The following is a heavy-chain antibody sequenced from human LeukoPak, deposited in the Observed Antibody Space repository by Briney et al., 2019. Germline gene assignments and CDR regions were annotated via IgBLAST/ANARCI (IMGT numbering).Heavy chain of an antibody. V-gene: IGHV3-7*04. D-gene: IGHD5-24*01. J-gene: IGHJ4*02. CDR1: GFTFSRYW. Sequence: QPGGSLRLSCAASGFTFSRYWMTWVRQAPGKGLEWVANIKEDGSEEYYVDSVEGRFTISRDNAKNSLYLQMNSLRAEDTAIYYCARGDEIDCWGQGTLVTVSS. CDR2: IKEDGSEE. CDR3: ARGDEIDC.